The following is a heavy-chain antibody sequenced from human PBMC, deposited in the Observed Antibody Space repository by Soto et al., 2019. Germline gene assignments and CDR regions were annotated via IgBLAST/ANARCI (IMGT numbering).Heavy chain of an antibody. Sequence: SETLSLTCTVSGGSISSGGYYWTWFRQHPRKGLEWIGYIYYSGSTYYNPSLKSRVTISVDTSKNQFSLKLSSVTAADTAVYYCARESFVLPGPPHFYMDVWGKGTTDIVSS. J-gene: IGHJ6*03. CDR1: GGSISSGGYY. V-gene: IGHV4-31*03. CDR3: ARESFVLPGPPHFYMDV. D-gene: IGHD2-15*01. CDR2: IYYSGST.